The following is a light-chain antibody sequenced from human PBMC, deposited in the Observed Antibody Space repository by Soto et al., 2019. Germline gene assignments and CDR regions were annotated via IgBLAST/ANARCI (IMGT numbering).Light chain of an antibody. CDR3: QQYNNWPRP. CDR1: QSVSSN. J-gene: IGKJ1*01. V-gene: IGKV3-15*01. Sequence: EIVMTQSPATLSVSPGERATLSCRASQSVSSNLAWYQQKPGQAPRLLIYGASTRATGIPARFSGSGSGTEFTLTISSLQSGDFAVYYCQQYNNWPRPFGHGTK. CDR2: GAS.